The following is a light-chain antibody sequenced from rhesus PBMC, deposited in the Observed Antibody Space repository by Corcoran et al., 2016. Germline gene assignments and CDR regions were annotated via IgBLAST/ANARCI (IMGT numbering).Light chain of an antibody. V-gene: IGKV1-22*01. J-gene: IGKJ3*01. Sequence: DIQMNQSPSSLSASVGDTVTITCRASQGISSWLAWYQQKPGKAPKLLIYTASSLQSGVQARFSGSGSGTDFTLTSSSLQSEDCATYYCQQYSSRPLTFGPGTKLDIK. CDR2: TAS. CDR3: QQYSSRPLT. CDR1: QGISSW.